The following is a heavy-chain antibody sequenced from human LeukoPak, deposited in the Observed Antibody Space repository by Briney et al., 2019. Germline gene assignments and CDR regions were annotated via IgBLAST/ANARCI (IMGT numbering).Heavy chain of an antibody. CDR1: GFTFSTYA. CDR3: AKDVYGDYGGLDY. V-gene: IGHV3-23*01. J-gene: IGHJ4*02. CDR2: IRGSDGST. D-gene: IGHD4-17*01. Sequence: GGSLRLSCATSGFTFSTYALNWVRQAPGKGLEWVSSIRGSDGSTYYADSVKGRFAISRDNSKNTLYLQMNSLRAEDTAVYYCAKDVYGDYGGLDYWGQGTLVTVSS.